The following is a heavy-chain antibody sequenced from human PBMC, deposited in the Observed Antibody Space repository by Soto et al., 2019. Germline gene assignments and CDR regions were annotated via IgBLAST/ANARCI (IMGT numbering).Heavy chain of an antibody. J-gene: IGHJ4*02. V-gene: IGHV1-2*04. CDR2: INPNSGVT. CDR1: GYTFTGHY. D-gene: IGHD5-12*01. CDR3: ARAVVTTTPNFDY. Sequence: ASVKVSCKASGYTFTGHYIHWVRQAPGQGLEWMGWINPNSGVTNYAQKLQGWVTLTRDTSISTAYMELSRLRSDDTALYYCARAVVTTTPNFDYWAKGPLVTVSS.